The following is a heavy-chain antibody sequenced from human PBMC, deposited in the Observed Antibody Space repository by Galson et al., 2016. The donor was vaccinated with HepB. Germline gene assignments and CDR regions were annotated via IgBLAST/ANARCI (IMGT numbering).Heavy chain of an antibody. V-gene: IGHV1-18*01. CDR1: GYTFTTYG. D-gene: IGHD6-13*01. CDR3: ARDFQHRLDY. CDR2: ISANSGDT. Sequence: SVKVSCKASGYTFTTYGISWVRQAPGQGLEWMGWISANSGDTTYAQKNQYRVTMTRDTSTSTVYMELRSLKSDDTAMVYCARDFQHRLDYWGQGTLLTVSS. J-gene: IGHJ4*02.